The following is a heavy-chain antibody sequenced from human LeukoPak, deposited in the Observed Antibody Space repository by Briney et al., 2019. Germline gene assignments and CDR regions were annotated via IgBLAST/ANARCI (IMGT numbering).Heavy chain of an antibody. Sequence: QSGGSLRLSCAASGFTFDDYAMHWVRQAPGKGLEWVSGISWNSGSIGYADSVKGRFTISRDNAKNSLYLQMNSLRAEDTALYYCAIGGSSYYFDYWGQGTLVTVSS. CDR1: GFTFDDYA. D-gene: IGHD1-26*01. V-gene: IGHV3-9*01. CDR3: AIGGSSYYFDY. CDR2: ISWNSGSI. J-gene: IGHJ4*02.